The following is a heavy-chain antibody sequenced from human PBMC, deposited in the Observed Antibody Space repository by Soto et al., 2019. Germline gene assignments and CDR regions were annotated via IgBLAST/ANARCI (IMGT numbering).Heavy chain of an antibody. CDR1: GYSFISYW. CDR2: IYPGDSDT. CDR3: ARLGGWGHCSNTRCYTFDY. D-gene: IGHD2-2*02. J-gene: IGHJ4*02. V-gene: IGHV5-51*01. Sequence: GESLKISCKGSGYSFISYWIGWVRQMPGKGLEWMGIIYPGDSDTRYSPSFQGQVTISADKSISTAYLQWSSLKASDTAMYYCARLGGWGHCSNTRCYTFDYWGQGTPVTVPS.